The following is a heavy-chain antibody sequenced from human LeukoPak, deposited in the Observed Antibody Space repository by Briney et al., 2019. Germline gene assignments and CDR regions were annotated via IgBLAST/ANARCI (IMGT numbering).Heavy chain of an antibody. V-gene: IGHV3-30*04. D-gene: IGHD2-15*01. CDR1: GFTFSRSA. J-gene: IGHJ4*02. CDR3: AKVRVGTAHFGY. CDR2: ISHDGSNN. Sequence: GGSLRLSCAASGFTFSRSAMHWVRQAPGKGLEWVVVISHDGSNNNYADSVKGRFTISRDNSKNTLYLQMNSLRPEDTAVYYCAKVRVGTAHFGYWGQGTLVTVSS.